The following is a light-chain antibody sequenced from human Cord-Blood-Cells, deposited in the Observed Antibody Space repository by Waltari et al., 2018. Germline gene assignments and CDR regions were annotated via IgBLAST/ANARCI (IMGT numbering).Light chain of an antibody. J-gene: IGKJ2*03. CDR1: QSISSY. Sequence: DIQMTQSPSSLSASVRDRVTSTCRASQSISSYLNWYQQKPGKAPKLLIYAASSLQSGVPSRFSGSGSGTDFTLTISSLQPEDFATYYCQQSYSTPPYSFGQGTKLEIK. CDR2: AAS. V-gene: IGKV1-39*01. CDR3: QQSYSTPPYS.